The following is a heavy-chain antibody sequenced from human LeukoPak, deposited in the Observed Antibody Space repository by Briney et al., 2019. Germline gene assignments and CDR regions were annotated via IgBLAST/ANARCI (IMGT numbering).Heavy chain of an antibody. J-gene: IGHJ6*02. CDR3: ARGPGIAVAGTDKTYYYYGMDV. CDR2: INHSGST. Sequence: PSETLSLTCAVYGGSFSGYYWRWIRQPPGKGLEWIGEINHSGSTNYNPSLKSRVTISVDTSKNQSSLKLSSVAAADTAVYYCARGPGIAVAGTDKTYYYYGMDVWGQGTTVTVSS. CDR1: GGSFSGYY. D-gene: IGHD6-19*01. V-gene: IGHV4-34*01.